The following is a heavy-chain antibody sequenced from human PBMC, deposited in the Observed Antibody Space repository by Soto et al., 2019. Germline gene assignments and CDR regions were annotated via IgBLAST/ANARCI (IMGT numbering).Heavy chain of an antibody. CDR2: IYYSGST. D-gene: IGHD3-22*01. CDR1: GGSISSYY. CDR3: ARYQNYYDSSGYLQTYFDY. V-gene: IGHV4-59*08. Sequence: QVQLQESGPGLVKPSETLSLTCTVSGGSISSYYWSWIRQPPGKGLEWIGYIYYSGSTNYNPSLKSRVTISVDTSKNQFSLKLSSVTAADTAVYYCARYQNYYDSSGYLQTYFDYWGQGTLVTVSS. J-gene: IGHJ4*02.